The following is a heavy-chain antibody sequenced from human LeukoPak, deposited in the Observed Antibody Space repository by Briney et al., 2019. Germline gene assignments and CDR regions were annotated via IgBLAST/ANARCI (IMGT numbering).Heavy chain of an antibody. V-gene: IGHV4-59*01. J-gene: IGHJ6*02. D-gene: IGHD1-14*01. CDR3: ARGPVSFYYYYYGMDV. Sequence: PSETLSLTCTVSGGSISSYYWSWIRQPPGKGLEWIGYIYYSGSTNYNPSLKSRVTISVDTSKNQFSLKLSSVTAADTAVYYCARGPVSFYYYYYGMDVWGQGTTVTVSS. CDR1: GGSISSYY. CDR2: IYYSGST.